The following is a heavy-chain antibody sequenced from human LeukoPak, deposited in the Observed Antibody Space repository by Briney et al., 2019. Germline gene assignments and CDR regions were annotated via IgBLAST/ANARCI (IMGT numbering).Heavy chain of an antibody. J-gene: IGHJ4*02. CDR1: GGTFSSYA. D-gene: IGHD4-17*01. Sequence: SVKVSCKASGGTFSSYAISWVRQAPGQGLEWMGRIISILGIANYAQKFQGRVTITADKSTSTAYMELSSLRSEDTAVYYCARDQDDYGDTTGYWGQGTLVTVSS. CDR2: IISILGIA. V-gene: IGHV1-69*04. CDR3: ARDQDDYGDTTGY.